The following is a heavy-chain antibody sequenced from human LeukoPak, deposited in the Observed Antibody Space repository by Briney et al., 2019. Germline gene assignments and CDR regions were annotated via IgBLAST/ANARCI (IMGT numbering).Heavy chain of an antibody. J-gene: IGHJ6*03. CDR3: AKDGTIFGVLTQDYYYMDV. D-gene: IGHD3-3*01. CDR2: ISGSGGST. CDR1: GFIFSSYD. V-gene: IGHV3-23*01. Sequence: GGSLRLSCAASGFIFSSYDMSWVRQAPGKGLEWVSDISGSGGSTYYADSVKGRFTISRDNSKNTLYLQMNSLRAEDTAVYYCAKDGTIFGVLTQDYYYMDVWGKGTTVTVSS.